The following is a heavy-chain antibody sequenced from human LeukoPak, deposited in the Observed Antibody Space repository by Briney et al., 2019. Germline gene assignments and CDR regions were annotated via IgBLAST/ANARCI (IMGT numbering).Heavy chain of an antibody. J-gene: IGHJ4*02. CDR3: ARSLGGYQKYYFDY. CDR1: GYSFSTAW. D-gene: IGHD3-22*01. CDR2: IYPGDSDT. V-gene: IGHV5-51*01. Sequence: GESLKISCKGSGYSFSTAWIGWVRQMPGKGLEWMGIIYPGDSDTTYSPSFQGQVTISADRSINTAYLQWSSLKASDTAIFYCARSLGGYQKYYFDYWGQGTQVTVSS.